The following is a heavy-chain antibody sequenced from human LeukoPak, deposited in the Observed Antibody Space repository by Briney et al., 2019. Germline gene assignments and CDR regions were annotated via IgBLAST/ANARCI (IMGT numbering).Heavy chain of an antibody. CDR1: GFTVSSNY. J-gene: IGHJ4*02. CDR2: IYSGGST. V-gene: IGHV3-66*01. CDR3: ARASTSPYYDSSGYPFDY. Sequence: PGGSLRLSCAASGFTVSSNYMSWARQAPGKGLEWVSVIYSGGSTYYADSVKGRFTISRDNSKNTLYLQMNSLRAEDTAVYYCARASTSPYYDSSGYPFDYWGQGTLVTVSS. D-gene: IGHD3-22*01.